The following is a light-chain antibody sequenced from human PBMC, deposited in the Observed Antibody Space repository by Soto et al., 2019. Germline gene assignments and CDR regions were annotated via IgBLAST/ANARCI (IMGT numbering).Light chain of an antibody. J-gene: IGLJ3*02. CDR1: SSNIGAGYD. CDR3: QSYDNNLDGSWV. V-gene: IGLV1-40*01. Sequence: QSVLTQPPSVSGAPGQRVTISCTGTSSNIGAGYDVHWYQQLPGTAPKVLIYDDTHRPSGVPDRFSGSRSGTSASLAITGLQAEDEADYYCQSYDNNLDGSWVFGGGTQLTVL. CDR2: DDT.